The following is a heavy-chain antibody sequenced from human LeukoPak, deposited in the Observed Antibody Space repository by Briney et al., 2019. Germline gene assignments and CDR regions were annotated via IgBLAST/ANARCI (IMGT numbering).Heavy chain of an antibody. V-gene: IGHV3-23*01. D-gene: IGHD2-15*01. Sequence: GGSLRLSCAASGFTFSSYAMSWVRQAPGKGLEWVSAISGSGGNTYYADSVKGRFTISRDNSKNTLYLQMNSLRAEDTAVYYCXXXXXXXXXXXSCYSEPAPLFDYWGQGTLVTVSS. J-gene: IGHJ4*02. CDR3: XXXXXXXXXXXSCYSEPAPLFDY. CDR2: ISGSGGNT. CDR1: GFTFSSYA.